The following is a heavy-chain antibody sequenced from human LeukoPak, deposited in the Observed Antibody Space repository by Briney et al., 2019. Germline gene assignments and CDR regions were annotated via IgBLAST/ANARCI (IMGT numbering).Heavy chain of an antibody. J-gene: IGHJ4*02. V-gene: IGHV4-59*13. CDR3: ASQGLNYYDSSGYYQFDY. D-gene: IGHD3-22*01. CDR2: IYYCGST. Sequence: PSETLSLTCTVSGGFISSYYWSWIRQPPGKGLEWIGYIYYCGSTNYDPSLKSRVTISVDTSKNQFFLKLSSVTAADTAVYYCASQGLNYYDSSGYYQFDYWGQGTLVTVSS. CDR1: GGFISSYY.